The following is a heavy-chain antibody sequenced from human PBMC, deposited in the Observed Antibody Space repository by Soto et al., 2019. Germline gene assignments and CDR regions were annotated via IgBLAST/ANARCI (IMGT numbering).Heavy chain of an antibody. D-gene: IGHD7-27*01. J-gene: IGHJ4*02. Sequence: GASVKVSCKASVYTFTNYDINWVRQATGQGPEWMGWMNPDSGDTGYVPNFQGRVSMTRSTSISTAYMELSDLRSEDTAVYYCARSRGGTGVHFDFWGQGTQVTVSS. CDR1: VYTFTNYD. CDR3: ARSRGGTGVHFDF. V-gene: IGHV1-8*01. CDR2: MNPDSGDT.